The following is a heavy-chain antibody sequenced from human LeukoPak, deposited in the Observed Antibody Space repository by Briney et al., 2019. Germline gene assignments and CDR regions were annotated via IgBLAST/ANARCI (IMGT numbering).Heavy chain of an antibody. Sequence: ASVKVSCKASGYTFTGYYMHWVRQAPGQGLEWMGWIDPNSGGTNYTQKFQGRVTMTRDTSISTAYMELSRLRSDDTAVYYCARDLQMWTADYYYGMDVWGQGTTGTVSS. J-gene: IGHJ6*02. CDR1: GYTFTGYY. CDR2: IDPNSGGT. D-gene: IGHD2-21*01. CDR3: ARDLQMWTADYYYGMDV. V-gene: IGHV1-2*02.